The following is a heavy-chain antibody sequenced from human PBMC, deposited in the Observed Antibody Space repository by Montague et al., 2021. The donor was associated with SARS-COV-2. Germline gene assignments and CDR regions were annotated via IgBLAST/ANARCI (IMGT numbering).Heavy chain of an antibody. D-gene: IGHD2-15*01. CDR3: ARDAHVVVVAAAFSS. V-gene: IGHV3-21*01. J-gene: IGHJ4*02. CDR2: ISSSSSYI. Sequence: SLRLSCAASGFTFSSYSMNWVRQAPGKGLEWVSSISSSSSYIYYADSVKGRFTISRDNAKNSLYLQMNSLRAEDTAVCYCARDAHVVVVAAAFSSWGQGTLVTVSS. CDR1: GFTFSSYS.